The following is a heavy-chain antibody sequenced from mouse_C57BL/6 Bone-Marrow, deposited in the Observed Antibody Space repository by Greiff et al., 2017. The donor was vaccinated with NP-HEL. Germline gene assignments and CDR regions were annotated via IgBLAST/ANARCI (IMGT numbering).Heavy chain of an antibody. V-gene: IGHV1-55*01. CDR1: GYTFTSYW. D-gene: IGHD1-1*01. Sequence: QVQLQQPGAELVKPGASVKMSCKASGYTFTSYWITWVKQRPGQGLEWIGDIYPGSGSTNYNEKFKSKATLTVDTSSSTAYMQLSSLTSEDSAVYYCARWRLYYGSSYWYFDVWGTGTTVTVSS. CDR2: IYPGSGST. J-gene: IGHJ1*03. CDR3: ARWRLYYGSSYWYFDV.